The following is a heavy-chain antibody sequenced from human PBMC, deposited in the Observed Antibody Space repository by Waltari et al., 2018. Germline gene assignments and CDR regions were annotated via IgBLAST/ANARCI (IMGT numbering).Heavy chain of an antibody. CDR1: GGSITSNRHY. D-gene: IGHD5-12*01. J-gene: IGHJ3*01. Sequence: QLQLQESGPRLVKPSETLSLTCTVSGGSITSNRHYWGWIRQPPGQGLEWMGPISYSGSTPSGPSLKSRVTIASDTSKNQLALTLGSVTAADTALYYCATYIGASLGTAAFDVWGQGTMVTVSS. CDR3: ATYIGASLGTAAFDV. V-gene: IGHV4-39*01. CDR2: ISYSGST.